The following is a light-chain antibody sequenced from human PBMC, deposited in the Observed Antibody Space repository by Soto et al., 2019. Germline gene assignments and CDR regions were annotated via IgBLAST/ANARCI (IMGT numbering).Light chain of an antibody. CDR2: GAS. V-gene: IGKV3-20*01. Sequence: EILLTQSPGSLSLSPADRATLSCRASQSFGSTFFAWYQQKPGQAPRLLIYGASSRATGIPDRFSGSGSGTDFTLTISRLEPEDFAVYYCQQYASSVTFGQGTKVEIK. CDR1: QSFGSTF. CDR3: QQYASSVT. J-gene: IGKJ1*01.